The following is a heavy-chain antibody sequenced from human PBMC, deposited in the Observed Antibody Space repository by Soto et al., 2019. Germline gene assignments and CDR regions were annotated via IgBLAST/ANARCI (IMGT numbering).Heavy chain of an antibody. Sequence: GGSLRLSCAASGFTFSSYALHWVRQAPGRGLEWVALISFDGNNKYYANSVKGRFTISRDNSKNTLYLQMSSLRAEDTAVYYCGRCSSTSCHLGADYWGQGTLVTVSS. D-gene: IGHD2-2*01. V-gene: IGHV3-30-3*01. CDR3: GRCSSTSCHLGADY. CDR1: GFTFSSYA. CDR2: ISFDGNNK. J-gene: IGHJ4*02.